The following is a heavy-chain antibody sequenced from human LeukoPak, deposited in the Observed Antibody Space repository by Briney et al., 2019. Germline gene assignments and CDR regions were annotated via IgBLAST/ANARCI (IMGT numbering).Heavy chain of an antibody. V-gene: IGHV3-7*01. D-gene: IGHD2-2*01. Sequence: GGSLRLSCAASGFTFSTYWMNWVRQAPGKGLEWVANIKQDGSEKDYLDSVKGRFTISRDNAKNLLYLQMNGLRAEDTAVYYCARDPRAGYCSSSSCQGGYNYFDPWGQGTLVTVSS. CDR2: IKQDGSEK. CDR1: GFTFSTYW. J-gene: IGHJ5*02. CDR3: ARDPRAGYCSSSSCQGGYNYFDP.